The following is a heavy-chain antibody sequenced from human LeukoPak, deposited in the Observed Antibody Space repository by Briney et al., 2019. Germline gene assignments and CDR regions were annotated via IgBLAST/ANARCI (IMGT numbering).Heavy chain of an antibody. CDR2: INPSGGST. CDR3: ARDQPRAGVMAAIRRSFTTLPY. CDR1: GYTFTSYY. J-gene: IGHJ4*02. D-gene: IGHD5-12*01. V-gene: IGHV1-46*01. Sequence: ASVKVSCKASGYTFTSYYMHWVRQAPGQGLEWMGIINPSGGSTSYAQKFQGRVTMTRDMSTSTVYMELRSLRSDDTAVYYCARDQPRAGVMAAIRRSFTTLPYWGQGTLVTVSS.